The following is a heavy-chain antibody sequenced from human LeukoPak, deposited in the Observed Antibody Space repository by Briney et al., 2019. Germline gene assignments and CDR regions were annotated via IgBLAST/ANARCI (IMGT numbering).Heavy chain of an antibody. Sequence: SETLSLTCTVSGGSISSHYWSWIRQPPGKGLEWIGRIYTTGSTNYNPSLKSRVTMSVDTSKNQFSLKLNSVTAADTAVYYCARDAGFYYYMDVWGKGTTVTVSS. V-gene: IGHV4-4*07. CDR2: IYTTGST. CDR1: GGSISSHY. CDR3: ARDAGFYYYMDV. J-gene: IGHJ6*03.